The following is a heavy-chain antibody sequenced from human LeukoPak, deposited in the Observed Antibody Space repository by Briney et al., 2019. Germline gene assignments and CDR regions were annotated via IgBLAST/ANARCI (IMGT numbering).Heavy chain of an antibody. CDR1: GYTFTNYG. CDR2: ISGYNGNA. Sequence: ASVKVSCKASGYTFTNYGISRIRQAPGQGLEWMGWISGYNGNANYPQKLQGRVTMTTDTSTSTSYMELRSLRSDDTAVYYCARSSAEVLNYYYYAMDVWAQGTTVTVSS. CDR3: ARSSAEVLNYYYYAMDV. D-gene: IGHD6-6*01. V-gene: IGHV1-18*01. J-gene: IGHJ6*02.